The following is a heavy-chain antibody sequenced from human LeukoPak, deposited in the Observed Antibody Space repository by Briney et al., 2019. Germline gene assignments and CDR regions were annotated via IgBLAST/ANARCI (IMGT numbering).Heavy chain of an antibody. CDR2: IYYSGST. J-gene: IGHJ5*02. CDR3: ARVFRAAIRVNWFDP. D-gene: IGHD2-2*01. CDR1: GGSISSYY. Sequence: SETLSLTCTVSGGSISSYYWSWIRQPPGKGLEWIGYIYYSGSTNYNPSLKSRVTISVDTSKNQFSLKLSSVTAADTAVYYCARVFRAAIRVNWFDPWGQGTLVTVSS. V-gene: IGHV4-59*01.